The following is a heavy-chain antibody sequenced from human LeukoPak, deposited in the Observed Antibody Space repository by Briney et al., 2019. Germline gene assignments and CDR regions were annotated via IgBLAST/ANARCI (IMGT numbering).Heavy chain of an antibody. Sequence: SGGSLRLSCAASGFTFSSYTMNWVRQPPGKGLEWVSSITSTSSYIYYADSVKGRFTISRDNAKNSLYLQMNSLRAEDTAVYYCARIYDSSGYYYEDYFDYWGQGTLVTVSS. J-gene: IGHJ4*02. CDR3: ARIYDSSGYYYEDYFDY. D-gene: IGHD3-22*01. CDR1: GFTFSSYT. V-gene: IGHV3-21*04. CDR2: ITSTSSYI.